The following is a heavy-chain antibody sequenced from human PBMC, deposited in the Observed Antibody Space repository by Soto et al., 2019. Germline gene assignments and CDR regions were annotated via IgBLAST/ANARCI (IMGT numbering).Heavy chain of an antibody. D-gene: IGHD3-3*01. Sequence: PSETLSLTCSVSGGSVNSGSHYCTWIRQSRGETLEWIGHVSDSGKANRHPPRMRRVTVSRDTSKKQFSLKLTSLTAADTAVDFCARALGGGTLAWFYFDNWGQGALVTVSS. J-gene: IGHJ4*02. CDR3: ARALGGGTLAWFYFDN. CDR2: VSDSGKA. V-gene: IGHV4-61*01. CDR1: GGSVNSGSHY.